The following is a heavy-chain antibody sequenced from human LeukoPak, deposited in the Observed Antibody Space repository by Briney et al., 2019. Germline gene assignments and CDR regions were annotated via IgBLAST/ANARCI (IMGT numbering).Heavy chain of an antibody. CDR3: ATIAVAGTIGDY. J-gene: IGHJ4*02. CDR2: IYTSGST. Sequence: KRSETLSLTCTVSGASISSYYWSWIRQPAGKGLEWIGRIYTSGSTNYNPSLKSRVTISVDKSKNQFSLKLSSVTAADTAVYYCATIAVAGTIGDYWGQGTLVTVSS. D-gene: IGHD6-19*01. CDR1: GASISSYY. V-gene: IGHV4-4*07.